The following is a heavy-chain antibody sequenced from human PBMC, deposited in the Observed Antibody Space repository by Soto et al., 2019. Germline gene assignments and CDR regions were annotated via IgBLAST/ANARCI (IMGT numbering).Heavy chain of an antibody. J-gene: IGHJ5*02. V-gene: IGHV4-59*01. Sequence: SETLSLTCTVSGGSISNYYWSWLRQPPGKGLEWIGYIYYSGSTNYNPSLKSRVTISVDTSKNQFSLKLSSVTAADTAVYYCARGDTIFGVALGFDPWGQGTLVTVSS. D-gene: IGHD3-3*01. CDR1: GGSISNYY. CDR2: IYYSGST. CDR3: ARGDTIFGVALGFDP.